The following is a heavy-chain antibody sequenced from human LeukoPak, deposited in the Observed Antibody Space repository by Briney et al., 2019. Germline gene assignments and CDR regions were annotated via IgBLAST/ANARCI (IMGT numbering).Heavy chain of an antibody. CDR1: GFTLSDYY. Sequence: PGGSLRLSCAASGFTLSDYYMSWIRQAPGSGLEWVSYISSSGSTIYYADSVKGRFTISRDSAKNSLYLQMNDLRAEDTAMHYCARDQAQFGPWGQGTLVTVSS. CDR2: ISSSGSTI. CDR3: ARDQAQFGP. V-gene: IGHV3-11*01. J-gene: IGHJ5*02.